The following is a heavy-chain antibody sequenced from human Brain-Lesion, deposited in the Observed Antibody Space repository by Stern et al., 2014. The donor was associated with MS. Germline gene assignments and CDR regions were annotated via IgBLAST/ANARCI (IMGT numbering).Heavy chain of an antibody. CDR2: INPNTGGT. CDR1: GYIFTGYY. D-gene: IGHD3-3*01. V-gene: IGHV1-2*02. J-gene: IGHJ6*02. CDR3: ARDQRGITIFGVVTDYYYLGMDV. Sequence: VQLVQSGAEVKKPGASVKVSCKTSGYIFTGYYIHWVRQAPGQGLEWMAWINPNTGGTKYAQKFQGRVPMSRDTSISTAYGELSSLTSDDTAVYYCARDQRGITIFGVVTDYYYLGMDVWGQGTTVTVSS.